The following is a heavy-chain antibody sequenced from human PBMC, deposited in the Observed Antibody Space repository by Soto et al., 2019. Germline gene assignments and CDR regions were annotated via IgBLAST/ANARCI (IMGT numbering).Heavy chain of an antibody. CDR1: GLIFNEYG. D-gene: IGHD2-15*01. J-gene: IGHJ4*02. CDR2: IWYDGSNK. CDR3: ARWGCSGSNCNLNQRSFDL. V-gene: IGHV3-33*01. Sequence: QVQLVESGGGVVQPGRSLSLSCAASGLIFNEYGRHWVRKAPGKGLGWVAVIWYDGSNKYYADSVKGRFTFSRDNSKNTMSLQMNSLRVEDTAIYYCARWGCSGSNCNLNQRSFDLWGQGTLVTVSS.